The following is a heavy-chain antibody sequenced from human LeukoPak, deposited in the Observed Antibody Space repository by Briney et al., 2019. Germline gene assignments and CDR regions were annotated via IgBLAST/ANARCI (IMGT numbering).Heavy chain of an antibody. CDR2: IWYDGSNK. V-gene: IGHV3-33*01. CDR1: GFTFSSYG. J-gene: IGHJ4*02. CDR3: TTAYGDLFDY. D-gene: IGHD4-17*01. Sequence: GGSLRLSCAASGFTFSSYGMHWVRQAPGKGLEWVAVIWYDGSNKYYADSVKGRFTISRDNSKNTLYLQMNSLKTEDTAVYYCTTAYGDLFDYWGQGTLVTVSS.